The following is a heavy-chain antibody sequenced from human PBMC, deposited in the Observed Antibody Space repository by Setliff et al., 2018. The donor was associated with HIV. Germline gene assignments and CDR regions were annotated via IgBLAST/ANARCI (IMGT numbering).Heavy chain of an antibody. CDR3: AKDGPAVDTAKDY. CDR1: GFTFSSYA. V-gene: IGHV3-23*01. D-gene: IGHD5-18*01. CDR2: ISGSGGST. J-gene: IGHJ4*02. Sequence: LSLSCAASGFTFSSYAMTWVRQAPGKGLEWVSAISGSGGSTYYADSVKGRFTISRDNSKNTLYLQMNSLRAEDTAVYYCAKDGPAVDTAKDYWGQGTLVTVSS.